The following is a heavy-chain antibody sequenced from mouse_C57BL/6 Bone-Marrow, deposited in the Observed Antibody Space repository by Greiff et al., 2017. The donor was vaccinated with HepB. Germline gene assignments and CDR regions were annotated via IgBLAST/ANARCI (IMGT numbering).Heavy chain of an antibody. J-gene: IGHJ3*01. D-gene: IGHD1-1*01. CDR2: ISSGSSTI. Sequence: DVKLVESGGGLVKPGGSLKLSCAASGFTFSDYGMHWVRQAPEKGLEWVAYISSGSSTIYYADTVKCRFTISRDNSKNTLFLQMTSLRSEDTAMYYCARSSSSWFAYWGQGTLVTVSA. CDR1: GFTFSDYG. CDR3: ARSSSSWFAY. V-gene: IGHV5-17*01.